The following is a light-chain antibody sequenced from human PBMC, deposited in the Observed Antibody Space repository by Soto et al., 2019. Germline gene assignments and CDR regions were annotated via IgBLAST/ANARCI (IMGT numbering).Light chain of an antibody. CDR1: QSVSSNY. CDR3: QHFGSSPLT. Sequence: EIVLTQSPGTLSLSPGERATLSCRASQSVSSNYLAWYQQKPGQAPRLLIYGASSRATGIPDRFSGSGSGTDFTLTISRLEPEDSAVYYCQHFGSSPLTFGGGTKVEIK. V-gene: IGKV3-20*01. J-gene: IGKJ4*01. CDR2: GAS.